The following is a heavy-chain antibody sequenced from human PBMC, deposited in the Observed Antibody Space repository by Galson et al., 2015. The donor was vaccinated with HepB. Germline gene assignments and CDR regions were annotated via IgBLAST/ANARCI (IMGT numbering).Heavy chain of an antibody. CDR1: GFTFSDYG. J-gene: IGHJ4*02. Sequence: SLRLSCAASGFTFSDYGMHWVRQAPGKGLEWVALIWKDGSNTYYSDSVKGRFTISRDTSKKTLYLQISSLRAEDTAVYYCAREDKNIAVAAFDYWGQGTMVTVTS. CDR2: IWKDGSNT. CDR3: AREDKNIAVAAFDY. V-gene: IGHV3-33*08. D-gene: IGHD6-19*01.